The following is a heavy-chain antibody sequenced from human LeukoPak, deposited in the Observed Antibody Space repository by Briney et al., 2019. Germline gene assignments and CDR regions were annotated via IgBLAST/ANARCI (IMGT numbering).Heavy chain of an antibody. D-gene: IGHD4-23*01. J-gene: IGHJ5*02. Sequence: GGSLRLSCAASGFTFSSYWMSWVRQTPGKGLEWVANIKQDGSEKYYVDSVKGRFTISRDNAKNSLYLQMNSLRAEDTAVYYCARDQEFGGNSQHNWFDPWGQGTLVTVSS. CDR1: GFTFSSYW. CDR2: IKQDGSEK. V-gene: IGHV3-7*01. CDR3: ARDQEFGGNSQHNWFDP.